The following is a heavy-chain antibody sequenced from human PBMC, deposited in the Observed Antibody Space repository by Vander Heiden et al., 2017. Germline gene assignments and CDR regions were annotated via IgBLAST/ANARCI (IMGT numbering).Heavy chain of an antibody. CDR2: IYYSGST. CDR3: ARVRNGALNWFDP. CDR1: GGSISSYY. J-gene: IGHJ5*02. D-gene: IGHD2-8*01. V-gene: IGHV4-59*01. Sequence: QVQLQESGPGLVKPSATLSLTCTVSGGSISSYYWSWIRQPPGKGLEWIGYIYYSGSTNYNPSLKSRVTISVDTSKNQFSLKLSSVTAADTAVYYCARVRNGALNWFDPWGQGTLVTVSS.